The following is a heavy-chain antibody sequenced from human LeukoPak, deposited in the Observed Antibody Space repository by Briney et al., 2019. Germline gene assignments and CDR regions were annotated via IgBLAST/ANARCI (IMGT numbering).Heavy chain of an antibody. CDR3: ARLGWGVPAAILFDY. V-gene: IGHV4-34*01. J-gene: IGHJ4*02. Sequence: SETLSLTCAVYGGSFSGYYWSWIRQPPGKGLEWIGEINHSGSTDYNPSLKSRVTISVDTSKNQFSLELSSVTAADTAVYYCARLGWGVPAAILFDYWGQGTLVTVSS. D-gene: IGHD2-2*02. CDR1: GGSFSGYY. CDR2: INHSGST.